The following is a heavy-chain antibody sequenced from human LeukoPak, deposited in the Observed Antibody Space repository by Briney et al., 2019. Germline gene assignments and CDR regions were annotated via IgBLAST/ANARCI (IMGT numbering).Heavy chain of an antibody. CDR1: GYSISSGYY. J-gene: IGHJ4*02. CDR2: IYHSGST. D-gene: IGHD6-19*01. Sequence: SETLSLTCTVSGYSISSGYYWGWIRQPPGEGLEWIGSIYHSGSTYYNPSLKSRVTISVDTSKNQFSLKLSSVTAADTAVYYCAGGVGVAGAGGWCWGRGSLV. CDR3: AGGVGVAGAGGWC. V-gene: IGHV4-38-2*02.